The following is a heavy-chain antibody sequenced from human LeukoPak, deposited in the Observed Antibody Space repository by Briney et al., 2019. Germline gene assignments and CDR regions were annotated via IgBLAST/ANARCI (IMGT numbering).Heavy chain of an antibody. CDR2: ISWDGGST. Sequence: GGSLRLSCAASGFTFDDYTMHWVRHAPGKGLEWVSLISWDGGSTYYADSVKGRFTISRDNSKNSLYLQMNSLRTEDTALYYCAKAHLIAAAGYFDYWGQGTLVTVSS. D-gene: IGHD6-13*01. CDR1: GFTFDDYT. J-gene: IGHJ4*02. V-gene: IGHV3-43*01. CDR3: AKAHLIAAAGYFDY.